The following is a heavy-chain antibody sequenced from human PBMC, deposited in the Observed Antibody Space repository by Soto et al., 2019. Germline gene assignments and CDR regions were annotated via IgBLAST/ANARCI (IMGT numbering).Heavy chain of an antibody. V-gene: IGHV3-23*01. J-gene: IGHJ4*02. D-gene: IGHD4-17*01. CDR1: GFTFNSYA. CDR3: AKDHGPYGDGLDY. Sequence: EVQLLESGGGLVQPGGSLRLSCAASGFTFNSYAMSWVRQAPGKGLEWVSAISSRGGRTHYADSVKGRFTISRDNSKNTLYLKVHSLRAEDTAVYYWAKDHGPYGDGLDYWGQGTLVTVSS. CDR2: ISSRGGRT.